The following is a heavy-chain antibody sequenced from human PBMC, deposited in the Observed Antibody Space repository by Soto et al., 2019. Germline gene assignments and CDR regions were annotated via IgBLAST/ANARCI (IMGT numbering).Heavy chain of an antibody. D-gene: IGHD3-3*01. V-gene: IGHV1-46*01. CDR2: INPSGGST. CDR3: ARGQDDFWSGYYPAPYYYYGMDV. CDR1: GYTFTSYY. Sequence: ASVKVSCKASGYTFTSYYMHWVRQAPGQGLEWMGIINPSGGSTSYAQKFQGRVTMTRDTSTSTVYMELSSLRSEDTAVYYCARGQDDFWSGYYPAPYYYYGMDVWGQGTTVTGSS. J-gene: IGHJ6*02.